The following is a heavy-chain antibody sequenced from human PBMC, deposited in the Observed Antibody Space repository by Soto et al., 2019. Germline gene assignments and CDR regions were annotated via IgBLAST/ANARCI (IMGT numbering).Heavy chain of an antibody. CDR1: GFTFSSYA. D-gene: IGHD6-6*01. CDR3: AKDAQLVRKSWFDP. J-gene: IGHJ5*02. CDR2: ISGSGGLT. Sequence: GGSLRLSCAASGFTFSSYAMSWVRQAPGKGLEWVSGISGSGGLTFYADSVKGRFTISRDNSKNTLYLQMNSLRAEDTAVYYCAKDAQLVRKSWFDPWGQGTLVTVSS. V-gene: IGHV3-23*01.